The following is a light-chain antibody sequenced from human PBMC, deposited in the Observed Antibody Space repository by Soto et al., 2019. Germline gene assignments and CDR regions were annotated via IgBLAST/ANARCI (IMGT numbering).Light chain of an antibody. CDR2: GAS. V-gene: IGKV3-15*01. Sequence: EIVMTQSPATLSVSPGERATHSFTASHYIYSNVAWFQQRPGQAPRLLIYGASTRATGIPVRFSGSASGTEFTLTISSLQSEDFTVYYCQQYNKWPLTFGQGTKVDIK. CDR3: QQYNKWPLT. CDR1: HYIYSN. J-gene: IGKJ1*01.